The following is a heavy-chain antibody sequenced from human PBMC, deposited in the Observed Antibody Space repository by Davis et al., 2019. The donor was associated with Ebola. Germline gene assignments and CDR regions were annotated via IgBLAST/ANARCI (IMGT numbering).Heavy chain of an antibody. V-gene: IGHV4-34*01. D-gene: IGHD3-16*01. J-gene: IGHJ4*02. CDR3: ARASRLHLGDGD. CDR1: GGSFSGYY. Sequence: PSETLSLTCAVYGGSFSGYYWSWIRQPPGKGLEWIGEINHSGSTNYNPSLKSRVTISVDTSKNQFSLKLSSVTAADTAVYYCARASRLHLGDGDWGQGTLVTVSS. CDR2: INHSGST.